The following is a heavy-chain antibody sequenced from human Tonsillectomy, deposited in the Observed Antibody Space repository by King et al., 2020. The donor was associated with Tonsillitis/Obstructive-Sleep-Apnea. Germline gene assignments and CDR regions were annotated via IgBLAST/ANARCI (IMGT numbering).Heavy chain of an antibody. CDR1: GFTFSNYG. J-gene: IGHJ4*02. Sequence: QVQLVESGGGVVQPGRSLRLSCAASGFTFSNYGMHWVRQAPGKGLEWVAVISYDGSNKYYVDSVKGRFTISRDNPKNTLYLQMNSLRAEDTAVYYCAKDQLGHCSSASCYVIDYWGQGTLVTASS. D-gene: IGHD2-2*01. CDR2: ISYDGSNK. V-gene: IGHV3-30*18. CDR3: AKDQLGHCSSASCYVIDY.